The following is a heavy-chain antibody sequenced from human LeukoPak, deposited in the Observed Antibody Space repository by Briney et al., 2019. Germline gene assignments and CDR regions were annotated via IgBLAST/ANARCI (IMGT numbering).Heavy chain of an antibody. CDR3: ARARPGIAAAGPDY. V-gene: IGHV3-30*04. D-gene: IGHD6-13*01. CDR1: GFTFSSYA. CDR2: ISYDGSNK. J-gene: IGHJ4*02. Sequence: TGGSLRLSCAASGFTFSSYAMHWVRQAPGKGLEWVAVISYDGSNKYYADSVKGRFTISRDNSKNTLYLQMNSLRAEDTAVYYCARARPGIAAAGPDYWGQGTLVTVSS.